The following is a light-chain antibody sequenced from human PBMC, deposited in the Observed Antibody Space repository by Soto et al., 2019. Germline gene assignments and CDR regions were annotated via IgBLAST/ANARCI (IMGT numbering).Light chain of an antibody. CDR2: DAS. CDR1: QSVSDN. V-gene: IGKV3-11*01. J-gene: IGKJ1*01. Sequence: EIVLTQSPATLSLSPGERATLSCRASQSVSDNLAWYQQKPGQAPRLLIYDASSRATGIPARFSGSASGTDFTLTISSLEPEDFAVYYCQQRSDWPRTFGKGTKVEVK. CDR3: QQRSDWPRT.